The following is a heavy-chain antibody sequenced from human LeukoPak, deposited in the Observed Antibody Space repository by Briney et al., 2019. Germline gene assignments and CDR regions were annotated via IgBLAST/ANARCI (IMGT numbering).Heavy chain of an antibody. CDR3: ARDYSSPWYRRPAGYFDL. D-gene: IGHD6-19*01. CDR2: ISSSSSYI. CDR1: GFTFSTYS. V-gene: IGHV3-21*01. J-gene: IGHJ2*01. Sequence: GGSLRLSCAASGFTFSTYSMNWVRQAPGKGLEWVSSISSSSSYIYYADSVRGRFTISRDNAKNALYLQMNSLRAEDSAVYYCARDYSSPWYRRPAGYFDLWGRGTLVTVSS.